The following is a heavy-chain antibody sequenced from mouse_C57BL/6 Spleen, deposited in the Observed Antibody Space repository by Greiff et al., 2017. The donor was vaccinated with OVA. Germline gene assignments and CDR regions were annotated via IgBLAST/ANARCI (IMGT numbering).Heavy chain of an antibody. Sequence: QVQLQQPGAELVMPGASVTLSCKASGYTFTDYEMHWVKQTPVHGLEWIGAIDPETGGTAYNQKFKGKAILTADKSSSTAYMELRSLTSEDSAVYDCTFYSNFAYWGQGTLVTVSA. V-gene: IGHV1-15*01. CDR2: IDPETGGT. J-gene: IGHJ3*01. CDR3: TFYSNFAY. D-gene: IGHD2-5*01. CDR1: GYTFTDYE.